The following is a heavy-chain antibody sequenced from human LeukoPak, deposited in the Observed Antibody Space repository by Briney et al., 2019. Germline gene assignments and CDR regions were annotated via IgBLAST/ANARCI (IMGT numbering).Heavy chain of an antibody. CDR2: INHRGST. D-gene: IGHD6-13*01. J-gene: IGHJ5*02. CDR1: GGSFSGYY. CDR3: ARDAYSSSRGRWYNWFDP. V-gene: IGHV4-34*01. Sequence: SETLSLTCAVYGGSFSGYYWSWIRQPPGKGLEWIGEINHRGSTNYNPSLKSRVTISVDTSKNQFSLKLSSVTAADTAVYYCARDAYSSSRGRWYNWFDPWGQGTLVTVSS.